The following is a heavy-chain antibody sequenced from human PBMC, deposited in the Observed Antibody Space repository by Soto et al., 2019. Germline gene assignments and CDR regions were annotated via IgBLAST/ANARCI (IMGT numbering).Heavy chain of an antibody. D-gene: IGHD3-9*01. CDR1: GYTFTSYG. Sequence: QVQLVQSGAEVKKPGASVKVSCKASGYTFTSYGISWVRQAPGQGLEWMGWIRAYNGNTNYAQQLQGRVTMTTDTSTSTAYMELRSLRSDDTAVYYCARDNYDMLTGPLGMDVWGQGTTVTVSS. J-gene: IGHJ6*02. CDR3: ARDNYDMLTGPLGMDV. CDR2: IRAYNGNT. V-gene: IGHV1-18*01.